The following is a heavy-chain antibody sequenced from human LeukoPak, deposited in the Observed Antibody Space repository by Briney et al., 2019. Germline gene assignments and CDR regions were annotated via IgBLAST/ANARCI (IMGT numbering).Heavy chain of an antibody. CDR1: GFTFSSYW. D-gene: IGHD3-16*01. Sequence: GGSLRLSCEASGFTFSSYWMSWVRQAPGKGLEWVANIKQDGSEKYYVDSVKGRFTISRDNAKNSLYLQLNSLRAEDAAVYYCARLGSHGYYYDGMDVWGQGTSVTVSS. CDR3: ARLGSHGYYYDGMDV. CDR2: IKQDGSEK. J-gene: IGHJ6*02. V-gene: IGHV3-7*01.